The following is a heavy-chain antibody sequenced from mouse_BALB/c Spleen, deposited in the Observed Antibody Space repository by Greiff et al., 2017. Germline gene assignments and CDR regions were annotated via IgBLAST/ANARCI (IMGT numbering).Heavy chain of an antibody. CDR1: GYSFTSYW. D-gene: IGHD1-2*01. J-gene: IGHJ4*01. Sequence: EVHLQQSGTVLARPGASVKMSCKASGYSFTSYWMHWVKQRPGQGLEWIGAIYPGNSDTSYNQKFKGKAKLTAVTSASTAYMELSSLTNEDSAVYYCTRELRLPNYYAMDYWGQGTSVTVSS. V-gene: IGHV1-5*01. CDR3: TRELRLPNYYAMDY. CDR2: IYPGNSDT.